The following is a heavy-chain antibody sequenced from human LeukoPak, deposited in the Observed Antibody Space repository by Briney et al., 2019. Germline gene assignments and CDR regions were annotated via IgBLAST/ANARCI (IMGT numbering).Heavy chain of an antibody. Sequence: SETLSLTCAVYGGSFSGYYWSWIRQPPGKGLEWIGEINHSGSTNYNPSLKSRVTISVDTSKNQFSLKLSSVTAADTAVYYCARVYQDIVLMVAHYYYYYYMDVWGKGTTVTVSS. J-gene: IGHJ6*03. CDR2: INHSGST. CDR3: ARVYQDIVLMVAHYYYYYYMDV. V-gene: IGHV4-34*01. D-gene: IGHD2-8*01. CDR1: GGSFSGYY.